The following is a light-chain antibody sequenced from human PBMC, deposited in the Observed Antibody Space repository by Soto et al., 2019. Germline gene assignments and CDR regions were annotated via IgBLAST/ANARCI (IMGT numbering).Light chain of an antibody. Sequence: EIVLTQSPGTLSLSPGERATLSCRASQSVSSSYLAWYQQKPGQAPRLLIYGASSRATGIPDRFSGSGSGTDFTLTISRLEPEEFAVYYCQQYGSSPIPFGQGTRLELK. CDR3: QQYGSSPIP. V-gene: IGKV3-20*01. CDR2: GAS. CDR1: QSVSSSY. J-gene: IGKJ5*01.